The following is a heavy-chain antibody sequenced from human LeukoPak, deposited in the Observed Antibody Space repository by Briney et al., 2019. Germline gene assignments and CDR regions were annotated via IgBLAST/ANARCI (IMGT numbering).Heavy chain of an antibody. V-gene: IGHV1-18*01. J-gene: IGHJ4*02. CDR1: GYTFTNFG. D-gene: IGHD4-17*01. Sequence: ASVKASCKASGYTFTNFGINWVRQAPGQGLEWMGWISAYNGNTNYAQRLQGRVTMTTDTSTSTAYMELRSLRSDDTAVYYCARDRDYGDYNTQDLFVYWGQGTLVTVSS. CDR2: ISAYNGNT. CDR3: ARDRDYGDYNTQDLFVY.